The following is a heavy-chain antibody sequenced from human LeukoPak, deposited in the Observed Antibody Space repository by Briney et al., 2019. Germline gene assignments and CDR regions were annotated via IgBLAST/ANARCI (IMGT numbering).Heavy chain of an antibody. CDR2: INSDGSST. Sequence: GGSLRLSCAASGFTFSSYWMHWVRQAPGKGLVWVSRINSDGSSTSYADSVKGRFTISRDNAKNTLYLQMNSLRAEDTAVYYCASRRDYVWGSYRYAYWGQGTLVTVSS. CDR1: GFTFSSYW. J-gene: IGHJ4*02. V-gene: IGHV3-74*01. D-gene: IGHD3-16*02. CDR3: ASRRDYVWGSYRYAY.